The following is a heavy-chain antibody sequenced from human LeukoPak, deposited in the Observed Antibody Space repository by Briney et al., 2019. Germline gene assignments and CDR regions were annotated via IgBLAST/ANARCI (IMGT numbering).Heavy chain of an antibody. J-gene: IGHJ4*02. V-gene: IGHV4-34*01. CDR3: ARDPGIVGATGDY. CDR1: GGSFSGYY. CDR2: INHSGST. Sequence: SETLSLTCAVYGGSFSGYYWSWIRQPPGKGLEWIGEINHSGSTNYNPSLKSRVTISVDTSKNQFSLKLSSVTAADTAVYYCARDPGIVGATGDYWGQGTLVTVSS. D-gene: IGHD1-26*01.